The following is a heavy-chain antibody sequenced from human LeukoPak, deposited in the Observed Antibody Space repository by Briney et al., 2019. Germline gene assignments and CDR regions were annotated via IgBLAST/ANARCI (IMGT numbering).Heavy chain of an antibody. CDR2: ISAYNGNT. CDR3: ARDNLESKGYCSGGSCYPFDY. D-gene: IGHD2-15*01. J-gene: IGHJ4*02. V-gene: IGHV1-18*01. Sequence: ASVKVSCKASGYTFTSYGIIWVRQAPGQGLEWMGWISAYNGNTNYAQKLQGRVTMTTDTSTSTAYMELRSLRSDDTAVYYRARDNLESKGYCSGGSCYPFDYWGQGTLVTVSS. CDR1: GYTFTSYG.